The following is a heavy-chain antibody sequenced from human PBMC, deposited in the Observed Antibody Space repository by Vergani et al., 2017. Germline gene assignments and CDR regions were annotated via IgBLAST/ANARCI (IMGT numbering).Heavy chain of an antibody. CDR3: ARAAGAAGYDY. CDR2: INHSGST. V-gene: IGHV4-31*03. J-gene: IGHJ4*02. Sequence: QVQLQESGPGLVKPSQTLSLTCTVSGGSISSGGYYWSWIRQPPGKGLEWIGEINHSGSTNYNPSLKSRVTISVDTSKNQFSLKLSSVTAADTAVYYCARAAGAAGYDYWGQGTLVTVSS. D-gene: IGHD6-13*01. CDR1: GGSISSGGYY.